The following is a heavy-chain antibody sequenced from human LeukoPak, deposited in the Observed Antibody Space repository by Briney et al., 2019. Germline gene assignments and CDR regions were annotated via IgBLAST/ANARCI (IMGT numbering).Heavy chain of an antibody. CDR1: GGSISSYY. J-gene: IGHJ4*02. Sequence: PSETLSLTCTVSGGSISSYYWTWIRQPPGKGLEWIGCIYYSGSTNYNPSLKSRVTISVDTSKNQFSLKLSSVTAADTAVYYCARGSGYPYYFDYWGQGTLVTVSS. CDR2: IYYSGST. CDR3: ARGSGYPYYFDY. V-gene: IGHV4-59*01. D-gene: IGHD3-22*01.